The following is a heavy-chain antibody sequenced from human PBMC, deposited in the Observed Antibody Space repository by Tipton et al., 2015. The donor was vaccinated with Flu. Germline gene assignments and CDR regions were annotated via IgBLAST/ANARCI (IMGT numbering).Heavy chain of an antibody. CDR1: GGFISSGSYY. V-gene: IGHV4-61*02. D-gene: IGHD2-21*01. Sequence: LRLSCTVSGGFISSGSYYWSWIRQPAGKGLEWIGRIYTSGSTNYNPSLKSRVTISVDTSKNQFSLKLSSVTAADTAVYYCARDYGGHIYYWGQGTLVTVSS. CDR3: ARDYGGHIYY. J-gene: IGHJ4*02. CDR2: IYTSGST.